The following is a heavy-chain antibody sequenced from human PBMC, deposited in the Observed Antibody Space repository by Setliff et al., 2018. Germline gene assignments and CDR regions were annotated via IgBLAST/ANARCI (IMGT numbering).Heavy chain of an antibody. J-gene: IGHJ3*02. CDR1: GYSLTSYW. CDR3: ARHEFTYYYDSSGYFRPRGAFDI. Sequence: PGESLKISCKGSGYSLTSYWIGWVRQMPGKGLEWMGIIYPGDSDTRYSPSFQGQVTISADKSISTAYLQWSSLKASDTAMYYCARHEFTYYYDSSGYFRPRGAFDIWGQGTMVTVSS. V-gene: IGHV5-51*01. D-gene: IGHD3-22*01. CDR2: IYPGDSDT.